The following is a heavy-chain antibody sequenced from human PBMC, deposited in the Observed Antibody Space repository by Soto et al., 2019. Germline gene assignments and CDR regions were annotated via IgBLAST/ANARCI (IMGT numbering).Heavy chain of an antibody. CDR1: GGSISSGGYS. D-gene: IGHD6-13*01. CDR3: ARDIEQQLSRCFDY. V-gene: IGHV4-30-2*01. Sequence: SETLSLTCAVSGGSISSGGYSWSWIRQPPGKGLEWIGYIYHSGSTYYNPSLKSRVTISVDSSKNQFSLKLSSVTAEDTAVYYCARDIEQQLSRCFDYWGQGTLVTVSS. CDR2: IYHSGST. J-gene: IGHJ4*02.